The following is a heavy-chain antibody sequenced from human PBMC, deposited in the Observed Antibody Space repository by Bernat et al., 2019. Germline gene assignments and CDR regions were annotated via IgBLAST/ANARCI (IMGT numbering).Heavy chain of an antibody. CDR2: IKSKSDGGKT. D-gene: IGHD2-15*01. CDR3: TTEYYCDCSCYSYYSMDV. J-gene: IGHJ6*03. V-gene: IGHV3-15*01. CDR1: GFTFSNDW. Sequence: EVQLVESGGGLVKPGGSLRLSCAASGFTFSNDWMSWVRQAPGKGLEWVGRIKSKSDGGKTDYAATVKGRFTISRDDSKNTLYLQMNSLKTEDTAVYYCTTEYYCDCSCYSYYSMDVWGKGTTVTVSS.